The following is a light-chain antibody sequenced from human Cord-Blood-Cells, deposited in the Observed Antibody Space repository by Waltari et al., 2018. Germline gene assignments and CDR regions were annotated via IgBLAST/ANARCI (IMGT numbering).Light chain of an antibody. CDR2: DVS. J-gene: IGLJ3*02. CDR3: SSYTSSSTWV. CDR1: SSDVGGYNY. V-gene: IGLV2-14*01. Sequence: QSALTQPASVSGSPGQSITISCTGTSSDVGGYNYFSWYQQHPGKAPKLIIYDVSKRPSGVSNRFSGSKSGNTASLTISGLQAEDEADYYCSSYTSSSTWVFGGGTKLTVL.